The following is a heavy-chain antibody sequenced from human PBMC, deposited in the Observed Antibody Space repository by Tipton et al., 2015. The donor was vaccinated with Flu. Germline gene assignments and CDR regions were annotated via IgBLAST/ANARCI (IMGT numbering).Heavy chain of an antibody. D-gene: IGHD7-27*01. CDR1: QYSISSSDY. J-gene: IGHJ4*01. CDR3: ASKVANWGVWEPLDY. Sequence: LRLSCTVSQYSISSSDYWGWIRKPPGRGLQWIGMPYHSGDTYHNPSFRSRATMSVDTSKKQFSLNLTSVTASETAVYYCASKVANWGVWEPLDYWGHGTLVTVSS. V-gene: IGHV4-38-2*02. CDR2: PYHSGDT.